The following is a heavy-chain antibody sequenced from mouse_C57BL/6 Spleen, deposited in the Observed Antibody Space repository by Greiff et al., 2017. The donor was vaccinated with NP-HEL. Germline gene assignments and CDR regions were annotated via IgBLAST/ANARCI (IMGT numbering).Heavy chain of an antibody. Sequence: EVHLVESGGGLVKPGGSLKLSCAASGFTFSDYGMHWVRQAPEKGLEWVAYISSGSSTIYYADTVKGRFTISRDNAKNTLFLQMTSLRSEDTAMYYCAKAYDYEDWYFDVWGTGTTVTVSS. CDR2: ISSGSSTI. D-gene: IGHD2-4*01. V-gene: IGHV5-17*01. CDR3: AKAYDYEDWYFDV. CDR1: GFTFSDYG. J-gene: IGHJ1*03.